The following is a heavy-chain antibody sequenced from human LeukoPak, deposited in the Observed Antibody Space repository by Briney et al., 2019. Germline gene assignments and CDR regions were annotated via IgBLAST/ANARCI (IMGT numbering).Heavy chain of an antibody. CDR2: IYPGDSDT. CDR3: ARRYDFWSGYREFDY. CDR1: GYSFTSYW. D-gene: IGHD3-3*01. J-gene: IGHJ4*02. Sequence: GESLKISCKGSGYSFTSYWIGWVRQMPGKGLEWMGIIYPGDSDTRYSPSFQGQVTISADKSISTAYLQWSSLKAPDTAMYYCARRYDFWSGYREFDYWGQGTLVTVSS. V-gene: IGHV5-51*01.